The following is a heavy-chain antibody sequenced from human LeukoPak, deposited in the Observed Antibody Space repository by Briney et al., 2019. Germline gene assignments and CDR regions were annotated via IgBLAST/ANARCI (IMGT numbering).Heavy chain of an antibody. CDR1: VYTFTSYY. J-gene: IGHJ6*04. D-gene: IGHD1-1*01. CDR2: INPSGGST. Sequence: ASVTVSCKASVYTFTSYYMHWVRQAPGQGLEWMGIINPSGGSTSYAQKFQGRVTMTRDTSTSTVYMELSSLRSEDTAVYYCARDQEAGTPGVWGKGTTVTVSS. V-gene: IGHV1-46*01. CDR3: ARDQEAGTPGV.